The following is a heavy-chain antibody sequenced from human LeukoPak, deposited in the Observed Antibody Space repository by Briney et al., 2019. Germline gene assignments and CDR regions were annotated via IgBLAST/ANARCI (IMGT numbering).Heavy chain of an antibody. V-gene: IGHV1-18*01. Sequence: ASVTVSCKASGYTFTSYGILWVRQAPGQGLEWMGWISAYYGNTNYEQTLQGRGTMTTDTTTSKAYMELRSLRSDAKAVEYCARSGGGSSSWYVDYWGQGTLVTVSS. CDR1: GYTFTSYG. CDR3: ARSGGGSSSWYVDY. D-gene: IGHD6-13*01. CDR2: ISAYYGNT. J-gene: IGHJ4*02.